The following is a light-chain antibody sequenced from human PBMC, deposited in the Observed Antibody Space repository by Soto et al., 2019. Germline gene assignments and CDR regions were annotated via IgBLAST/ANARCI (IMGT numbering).Light chain of an antibody. CDR1: QGISNY. J-gene: IGKJ5*01. CDR3: QRGYNTPL. Sequence: DIQMTQSPSSLSASLGARLTITCRASQGISNYLAWYQQKPGKVPKLLIYAASTLQSEVPSRFSGSGSGTDFTLTISSLQPEDFATYYCQRGYNTPLFGQGTRLEIK. V-gene: IGKV1-27*01. CDR2: AAS.